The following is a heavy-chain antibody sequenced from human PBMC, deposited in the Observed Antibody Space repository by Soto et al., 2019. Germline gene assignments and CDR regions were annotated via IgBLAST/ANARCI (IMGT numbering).Heavy chain of an antibody. Sequence: VGSLRLSCAASAISFNTYGVTWVRQAPGKGLEWVSTVTVTGGSTYYADSVKGRFTISRDRSNYTVSLLLYSLRVEDTAIYYCAGQRSPEGWFDPWGQGTLVTVSS. J-gene: IGHJ5*02. CDR2: VTVTGGST. CDR3: AGQRSPEGWFDP. CDR1: AISFNTYG. V-gene: IGHV3-23*01. D-gene: IGHD3-10*01.